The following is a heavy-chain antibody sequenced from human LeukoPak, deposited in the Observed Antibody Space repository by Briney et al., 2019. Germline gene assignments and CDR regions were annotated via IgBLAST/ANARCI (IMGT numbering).Heavy chain of an antibody. D-gene: IGHD3-10*01. CDR2: IYYSGST. Sequence: SSETLSLTCTVSGGSISSYYWSWIRQPPGKGLGWIGYIYYSGSTDYNPSLKSRVTISVDTSKNQFSLKLSSVTAADTAVYYCVRGDRGVTLVWYFDLWGRGTLVTVSS. V-gene: IGHV4-59*01. CDR1: GGSISSYY. J-gene: IGHJ2*01. CDR3: VRGDRGVTLVWYFDL.